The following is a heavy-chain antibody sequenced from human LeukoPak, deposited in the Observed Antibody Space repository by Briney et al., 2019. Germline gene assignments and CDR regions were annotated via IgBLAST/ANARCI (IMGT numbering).Heavy chain of an antibody. Sequence: PSETLSLTCAVYGGSFSGYYWSWIRQPPGKGREWIGEINHSGSTNYNPSLKSRVTISVDTSKNQFSLKLSSVPAADRAVYYCARLRMGIAARLNYFDYWGQGTLVTVSS. CDR3: ARLRMGIAARLNYFDY. CDR1: GGSFSGYY. J-gene: IGHJ4*02. D-gene: IGHD6-6*01. V-gene: IGHV4-34*01. CDR2: INHSGST.